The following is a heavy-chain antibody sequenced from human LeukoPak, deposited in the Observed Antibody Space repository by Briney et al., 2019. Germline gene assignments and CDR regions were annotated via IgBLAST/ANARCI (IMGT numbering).Heavy chain of an antibody. CDR1: GFSLSTTGGG. Sequence: ESGPTLVKPTHTLTLTCTFSGFSLSTTGGGVGWIRQPPGKALEPLVFIYWDDDKRYSPSLRSRLTITKDTAKKQVVLTMTNMDPVDTATYYCAHRPIRYSNGWNTGYFDSWGQGTLVTVSS. CDR3: AHRPIRYSNGWNTGYFDS. J-gene: IGHJ4*02. D-gene: IGHD6-25*01. V-gene: IGHV2-5*02. CDR2: IYWDDDK.